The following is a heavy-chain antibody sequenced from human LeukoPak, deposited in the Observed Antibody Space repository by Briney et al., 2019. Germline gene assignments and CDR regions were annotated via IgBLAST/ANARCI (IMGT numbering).Heavy chain of an antibody. CDR1: GASISDYY. J-gene: IGHJ6*02. V-gene: IGHV4-59*01. Sequence: SETLSLTCTVSGASISDYYWSWIRQPPGKGLGWIGYIYYTGSTNYNPSLEGRVTISVDMSKNQFSLNLRSVTAADTAVYFCARGHHGLEVWGQGTTVSVSS. CDR2: IYYTGST. CDR3: ARGHHGLEV.